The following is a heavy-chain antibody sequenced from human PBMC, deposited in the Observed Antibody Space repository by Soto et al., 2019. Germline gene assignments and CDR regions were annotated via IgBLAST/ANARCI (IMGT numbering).Heavy chain of an antibody. J-gene: IGHJ6*02. Sequence: QVQLVESGGGVVQPGRSLRLSCAASGFTFSSYGMHWVRQAPGKGLEWVAVISYDGSNKYYADSVKGRFTISRDNSKKTLYPQMNSLRAEDTAVYYCAKGVLVGATTGLGDYYYYYGMDVWGQGTTVTVSS. CDR3: AKGVLVGATTGLGDYYYYYGMDV. V-gene: IGHV3-30*18. D-gene: IGHD1-26*01. CDR1: GFTFSSYG. CDR2: ISYDGSNK.